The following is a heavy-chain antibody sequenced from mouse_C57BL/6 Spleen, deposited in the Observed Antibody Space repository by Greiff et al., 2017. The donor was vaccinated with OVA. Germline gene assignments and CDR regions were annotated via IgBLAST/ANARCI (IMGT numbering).Heavy chain of an antibody. J-gene: IGHJ2*01. CDR2: INPNNGGT. V-gene: IGHV1-22*01. D-gene: IGHD4-1*01. CDR1: GYTFTDYN. CDR3: ARMWDGSELEGYYFDY. Sequence: VQLKESGPELVKPGASVKMSCKASGYTFTDYNMHWVKQSHGKSLEWIGYINPNNGGTSYNQKFKGKATLTVNKSSSTAYMELRSLTSEDSAVYYCARMWDGSELEGYYFDYWGQGTTLTVSS.